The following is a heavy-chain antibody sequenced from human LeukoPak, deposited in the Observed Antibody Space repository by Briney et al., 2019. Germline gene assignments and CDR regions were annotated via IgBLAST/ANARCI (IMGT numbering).Heavy chain of an antibody. V-gene: IGHV1-46*01. J-gene: IGHJ4*02. Sequence: ASVKVSCKASGYTFTSYDINWVRQATGQGLEWMGIINPSGGRISYAQKFQGRVTMTRDTSTGTVYMELSSLRSEDTAVYYCARLPYDSSGYYLNYPDYWGQGTLVTVSS. CDR3: ARLPYDSSGYYLNYPDY. CDR1: GYTFTSYD. D-gene: IGHD3-22*01. CDR2: INPSGGRI.